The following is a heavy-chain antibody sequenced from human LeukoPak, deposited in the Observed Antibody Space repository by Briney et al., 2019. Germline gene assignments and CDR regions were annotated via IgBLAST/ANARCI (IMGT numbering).Heavy chain of an antibody. CDR2: IYYSGST. CDR3: ARLATYYYDSSGYPIDAFDI. V-gene: IGHV4-39*01. D-gene: IGHD3-22*01. CDR1: GGSISSSSYY. Sequence: SETLSLTCTVSGGSISSSSYYWGWIRQPPGKGLEWIGSIYYSGSTYYNPSLKRRVPISVDTSKNQFSLKLSSVTAADTAVYYCARLATYYYDSSGYPIDAFDIWGQGTMVTVSS. J-gene: IGHJ3*02.